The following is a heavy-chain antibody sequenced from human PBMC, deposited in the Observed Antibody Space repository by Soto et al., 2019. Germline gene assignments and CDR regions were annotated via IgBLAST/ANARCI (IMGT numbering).Heavy chain of an antibody. CDR2: VYPANSDT. CDR3: ARQMGDFGYDLSH. J-gene: IGHJ4*02. V-gene: IGHV5-51*01. Sequence: EMQLVQSGAEMKKPGESLKISCKGSGYSFTTNWIGWVRQRPWKGLEWMAIVYPANSDTRYNPSFQGQVTISADKSINTAYLQWSSLQASDTAMYYCARQMGDFGYDLSHWGQGTLVTVSS. CDR1: GYSFTTNW. D-gene: IGHD1-26*01.